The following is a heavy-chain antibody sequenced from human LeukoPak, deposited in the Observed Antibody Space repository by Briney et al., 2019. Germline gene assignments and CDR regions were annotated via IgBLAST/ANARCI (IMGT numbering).Heavy chain of an antibody. V-gene: IGHV3-48*04. Sequence: GGSQRLSCAASGFSFSGYSMNWVRQPPGQGLEWISYISRGSHTIYYADSVRGRFTISRDDAKNSLYLQMNSLRAEDTGIYYCSRETTSGYWGQGTLVTVSS. CDR1: GFSFSGYS. D-gene: IGHD1-1*01. J-gene: IGHJ4*02. CDR3: SRETTSGY. CDR2: ISRGSHTI.